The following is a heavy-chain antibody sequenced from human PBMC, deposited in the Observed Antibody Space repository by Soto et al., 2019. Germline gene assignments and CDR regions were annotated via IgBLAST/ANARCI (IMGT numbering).Heavy chain of an antibody. J-gene: IGHJ3*02. D-gene: IGHD1-1*01. CDR3: ARYGPVGMPNDAFDI. CDR2: ISSSATTT. CDR1: GFTFSTYG. V-gene: IGHV3-48*01. Sequence: EVQLVESVGGLVQSGGSLRLSCEASGFTFSTYGMNWVRQAPGKGLEWFSYISSSATTTYYADSVRGRFTISRDNAKNSLYLQMNSLRADDTAVYYCARYGPVGMPNDAFDIWGQGTMVTVSS.